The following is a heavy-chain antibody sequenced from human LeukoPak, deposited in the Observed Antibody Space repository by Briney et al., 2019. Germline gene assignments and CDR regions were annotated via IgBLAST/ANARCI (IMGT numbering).Heavy chain of an antibody. CDR2: ISYDGSNK. CDR3: AGGSSGYLFDY. J-gene: IGHJ4*02. V-gene: IGHV3-30*04. Sequence: PGGSLRLSCAASGFTFSSYEMNWVRQAPGKGLEWVAVISYDGSNKYYADSVKGRFTISRDNSKNTLYLQMNSLRAEDTAVYYCAGGSSGYLFDYWGQGTLLTVSS. CDR1: GFTFSSYE. D-gene: IGHD3-22*01.